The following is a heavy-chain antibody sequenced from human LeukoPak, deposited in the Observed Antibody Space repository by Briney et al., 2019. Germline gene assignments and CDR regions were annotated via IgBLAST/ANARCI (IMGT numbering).Heavy chain of an antibody. D-gene: IGHD2-2*01. J-gene: IGHJ4*02. V-gene: IGHV3-21*01. Sequence: GGSLRLSCAASGFTFSSYSMNWVRQAPGKGLEWVSSISSSSSYIYYADSVKGRFTISRDNAKNSLYLQMNSLRAEDTAVYYCARDWRAIVVVPAAPFFDYWGQGTLVTVSS. CDR2: ISSSSSYI. CDR1: GFTFSSYS. CDR3: ARDWRAIVVVPAAPFFDY.